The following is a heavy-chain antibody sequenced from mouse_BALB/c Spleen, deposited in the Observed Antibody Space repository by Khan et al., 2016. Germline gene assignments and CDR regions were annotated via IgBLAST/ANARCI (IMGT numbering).Heavy chain of an antibody. J-gene: IGHJ2*01. Sequence: EVQLQESGPSLVKPSQTLSLTCSVTGDSITRGYWNWIRKFPGNKLEYMGYISYSGSTYYNPSLKSRISITRDTSKSQYYLQLNSVTTEDTATYYCAGYYGHFFDYWGQGTTLTVSS. CDR3: AGYYGHFFDY. V-gene: IGHV3-8*02. CDR1: GDSITRGY. CDR2: ISYSGST. D-gene: IGHD1-1*02.